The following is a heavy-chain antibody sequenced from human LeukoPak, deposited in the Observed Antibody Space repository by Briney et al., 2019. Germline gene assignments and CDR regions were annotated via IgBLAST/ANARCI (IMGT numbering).Heavy chain of an antibody. CDR3: ARGNHIVVVPAATPSFGY. CDR2: IWYDGSNK. CDR1: GFTFSSYG. J-gene: IGHJ4*02. V-gene: IGHV3-33*01. Sequence: GRSLRLSCAPAGFTFSSYGMHWVRQAPGKGREWVAVIWYDGSNKYYADSVKGRFTISRDNSKNTLYLQMNSLRAEDTAVYYCARGNHIVVVPAATPSFGYWGQGTLVTVSS. D-gene: IGHD2-2*01.